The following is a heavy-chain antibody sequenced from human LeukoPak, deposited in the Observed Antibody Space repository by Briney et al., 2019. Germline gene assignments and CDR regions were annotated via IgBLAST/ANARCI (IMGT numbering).Heavy chain of an antibody. CDR1: GFTFSDYW. V-gene: IGHV3-7*01. J-gene: IGHJ4*02. CDR2: IKQDGSEK. D-gene: IGHD1-7*01. CDR3: ARGWNYAFRFDY. Sequence: GGSLRLSCAASGFTFSDYWMTWVRQAPGKGLEWVAHIKQDGSEKYYVDSVKGRFTISRDNAKNLLYLQMSSLRAEDTAVYYCARGWNYAFRFDYWGQGILVTVSS.